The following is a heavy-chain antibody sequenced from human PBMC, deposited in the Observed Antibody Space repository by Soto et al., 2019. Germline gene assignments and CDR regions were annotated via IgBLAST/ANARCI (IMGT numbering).Heavy chain of an antibody. V-gene: IGHV4-4*02. Sequence: QVQLQESGPGLVKPSGTLSLTCAVSGGSISSSNWWSWVRQPPGKVLEWIGEIYHSGSTNYKPSLKSRVTISVEKSKNQFSLELSSVTAADTAVYYCARDSTTSSSWLPFDYWGQGTLVTVYS. CDR1: GGSISSSNW. D-gene: IGHD6-13*01. CDR3: ARDSTTSSSWLPFDY. J-gene: IGHJ4*02. CDR2: IYHSGST.